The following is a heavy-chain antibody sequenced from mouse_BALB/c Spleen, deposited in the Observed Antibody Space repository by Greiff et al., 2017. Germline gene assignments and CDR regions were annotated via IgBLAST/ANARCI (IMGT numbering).Heavy chain of an antibody. CDR3: ATDYYRDDRCYDAMDY. J-gene: IGHJ4*01. V-gene: IGHV1-7*01. CDR1: GYTFTSYW. CDR2: INPSTGYT. D-gene: IGHD2-14*01. Sequence: VQLQESGAELAKPGASVKMSCKASGYTFTSYWMHWVKQRPGQGLEWIGYINPSTGYTEYNQKFKDKATLTADKSSSTAYMQHSSLTSEDSAVYYWATDYYRDDRCYDAMDYWGQGTSVTVSS.